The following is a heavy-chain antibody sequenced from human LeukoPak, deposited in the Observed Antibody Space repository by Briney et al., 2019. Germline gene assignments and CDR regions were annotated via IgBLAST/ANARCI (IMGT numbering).Heavy chain of an antibody. V-gene: IGHV3-30-3*01. CDR3: AREYDSNSHLDY. Sequence: GTSLRLSCAASGFTFRTSAMHWVRQAPGKGLEWVAVISYDGTNKNYADSVKGRLTISRDNSKNTLYLQMNSLRLEDTAVYYCAREYDSNSHLDYWGRGTLVTVSS. CDR1: GFTFRTSA. J-gene: IGHJ4*02. D-gene: IGHD4-23*01. CDR2: ISYDGTNK.